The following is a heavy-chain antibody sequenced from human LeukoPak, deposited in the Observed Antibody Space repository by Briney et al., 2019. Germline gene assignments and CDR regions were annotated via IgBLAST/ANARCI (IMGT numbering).Heavy chain of an antibody. Sequence: SETLSLTCAVSGYSISSGYYWGWIRQPRGKGLEWTGSIYHSGSTYYNPSLKSRVTISVDTSKNQFSLKLSSVTAADTAVYYCARVACSGGSCYHSFDYWGQGTLVTVSS. D-gene: IGHD2-15*01. V-gene: IGHV4-38-2*01. CDR2: IYHSGST. CDR1: GYSISSGYY. CDR3: ARVACSGGSCYHSFDY. J-gene: IGHJ4*02.